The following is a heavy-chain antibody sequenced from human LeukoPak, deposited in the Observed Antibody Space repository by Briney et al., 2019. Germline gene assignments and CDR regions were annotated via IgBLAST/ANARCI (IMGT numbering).Heavy chain of an antibody. CDR1: GGSISSYY. V-gene: IGHV4-59*01. Sequence: PSETLSLTCTVSGGSISSYYWSWVRQPPGKGLEWIGYIYYSGSTNYNPSLKSRVTISVATSKNQYSLKLSSVTAADTAVYYCARGAYYYYYYMDVWGKGTTVTVSS. J-gene: IGHJ6*03. CDR2: IYYSGST. CDR3: ARGAYYYYYYMDV.